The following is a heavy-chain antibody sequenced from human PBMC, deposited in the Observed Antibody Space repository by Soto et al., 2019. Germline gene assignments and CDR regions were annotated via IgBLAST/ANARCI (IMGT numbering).Heavy chain of an antibody. CDR3: ARDRLPGYSSPSAGGFDY. CDR2: INPSGGST. D-gene: IGHD6-13*01. CDR1: GYTFTSYY. Sequence: ASVKVSCKASGYTFTSYYMHWVRQAPGQGLEWMGIINPSGGSTSYAQKFQGRVTMTRDTSTSTVYMELSSLRSEDTAVYYCARDRLPGYSSPSAGGFDYWGQGTLVTVSS. J-gene: IGHJ4*02. V-gene: IGHV1-46*01.